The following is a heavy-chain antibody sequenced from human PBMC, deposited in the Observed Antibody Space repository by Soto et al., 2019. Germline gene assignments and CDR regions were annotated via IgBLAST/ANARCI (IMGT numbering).Heavy chain of an antibody. J-gene: IGHJ6*02. CDR2: FDPEDGET. D-gene: IGHD3-10*01. Sequence: ASVKVSCKVSGYTLTELSMHWVRQAPGKGLEWMGGFDPEDGETIYAQKFQGRVTMTEDTSTDTAYMELNSLRAEDTAVYYCAFGEESRYYYYGMDVWGQGTTVTVSS. CDR3: AFGEESRYYYYGMDV. CDR1: GYTLTELS. V-gene: IGHV1-24*01.